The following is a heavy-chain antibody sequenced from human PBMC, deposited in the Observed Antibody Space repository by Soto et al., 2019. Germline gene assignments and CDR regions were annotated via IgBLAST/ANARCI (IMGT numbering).Heavy chain of an antibody. V-gene: IGHV4-59*01. Sequence: SETLSRTCTVSGASISTYYWNWIRQPPGKGLEWIGYFSNTESANYNPSLRSRVTISADTSKNQLSLNLSSVTAADTAIYYCARAPTYSYGSGSPYYFYAMDVWGQGTTFTVS. D-gene: IGHD3-10*01. J-gene: IGHJ6*02. CDR2: FSNTESA. CDR3: ARAPTYSYGSGSPYYFYAMDV. CDR1: GASISTYY.